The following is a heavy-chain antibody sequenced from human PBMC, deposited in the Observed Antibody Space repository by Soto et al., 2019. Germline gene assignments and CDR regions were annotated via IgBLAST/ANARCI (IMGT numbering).Heavy chain of an antibody. D-gene: IGHD3-9*01. J-gene: IGHJ6*02. CDR3: ARGYDILTGSDYYGMDV. CDR2: INHSGST. V-gene: IGHV4-34*01. CDR1: GGSFSGYY. Sequence: SETLSLTCAVYGGSFSGYYWSWIRQPPGKGLEWIGEINHSGSTNYNPSLKSRVTISVDTSKNQFSLKLSSVTAADTAVYYCARGYDILTGSDYYGMDVWGQGTTVT.